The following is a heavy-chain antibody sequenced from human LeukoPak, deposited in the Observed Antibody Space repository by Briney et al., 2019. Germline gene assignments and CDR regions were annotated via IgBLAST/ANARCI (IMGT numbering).Heavy chain of an antibody. CDR3: ARDPFM. J-gene: IGHJ4*02. V-gene: IGHV3-48*04. D-gene: IGHD3-16*01. CDR1: GFTFSSHS. CDR2: IGSDATIT. Sequence: PGGSLRLSCAASGFTFSSHSMNWVRQAPGKGLEWVSYIGSDATITHYADSVKGRFTISRDNAKNTVYLQMNSLGAEDTAVYYCARDPFMWGQGSLVTVSS.